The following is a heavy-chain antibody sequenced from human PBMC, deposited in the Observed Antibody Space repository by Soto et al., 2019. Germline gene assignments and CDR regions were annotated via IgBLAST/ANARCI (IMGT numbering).Heavy chain of an antibody. CDR1: GGSFSGYY. V-gene: IGHV4-34*01. D-gene: IGHD3-22*01. J-gene: IGHJ2*01. Sequence: SEPLSLTCAVYGGSFSGYYWSWIRQPPGKGLEWIGEINHSGSTNYNPSLKSRVTISVDTSKNQFSLKLSSVTAADTAVYYCARGGYYDSSGYYYYVWYFDLWGRGTLVTVSS. CDR2: INHSGST. CDR3: ARGGYYDSSGYYYYVWYFDL.